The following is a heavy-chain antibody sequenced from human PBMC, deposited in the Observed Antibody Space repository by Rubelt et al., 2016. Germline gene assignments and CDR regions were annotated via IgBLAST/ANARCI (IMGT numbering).Heavy chain of an antibody. D-gene: IGHD3-16*01. CDR2: IYSGGST. J-gene: IGHJ4*02. CDR3: ARGRYYYY. V-gene: IGHV3-66*01. Sequence: LEWVSVIYSGGSTYYADSVKGRFPISRDNSKNTLYLQMNSLRAEDTAVYYCARGRYYYYWGQGTLVTVSS.